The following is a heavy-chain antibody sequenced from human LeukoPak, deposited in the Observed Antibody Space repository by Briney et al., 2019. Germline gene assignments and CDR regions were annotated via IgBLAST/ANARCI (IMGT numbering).Heavy chain of an antibody. CDR1: GFTFSSYG. D-gene: IGHD3-10*01. CDR2: ISYDGSNK. CDR3: AKDVVLYYYGSGSTYYYGMDV. Sequence: PGGSLRLSCAASGFTFSSYGMHWVRQAPGKGLEWVAVISYDGSNKYYADSVKGRFTISRDNSKNTLYLQMNSLRAEDTAVYYCAKDVVLYYYGSGSTYYYGMDVWGRGTTVTVSS. V-gene: IGHV3-30*18. J-gene: IGHJ6*02.